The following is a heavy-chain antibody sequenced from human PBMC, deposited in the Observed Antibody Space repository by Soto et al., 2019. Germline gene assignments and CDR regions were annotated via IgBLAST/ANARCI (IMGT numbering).Heavy chain of an antibody. CDR1: GGSISSSNYH. J-gene: IGHJ4*02. CDR3: ARHVGNSPPGS. Sequence: QLQLQESGPGLVKPSETLSLTCTVSGGSISSSNYHWGWIRQPPGKGLEWIGSMYYSGSTYYNPSLKGRVTISVDTSKNQFALKLTSVPAADTAGYHCARHVGNSPPGSWGQGTLVTVSS. D-gene: IGHD1-26*01. V-gene: IGHV4-39*01. CDR2: MYYSGST.